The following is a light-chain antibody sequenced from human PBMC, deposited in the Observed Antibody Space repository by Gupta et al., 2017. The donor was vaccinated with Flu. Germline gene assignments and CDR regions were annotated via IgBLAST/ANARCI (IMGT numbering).Light chain of an antibody. CDR1: SRDVGGHDS. CDR3: SAETGNYWV. V-gene: IGLV2-14*03. J-gene: IGLJ3*02. Sequence: QSALTQPASVSGSPGQSITISCTGTSRDVGGHDSVSWYQQHPGKVPRLIIYDVRDRTAGGSNRFSGSESGTTATLTMSGGKAEDEDDYYCSAETGNYWVFGGGTKLTVL. CDR2: DVR.